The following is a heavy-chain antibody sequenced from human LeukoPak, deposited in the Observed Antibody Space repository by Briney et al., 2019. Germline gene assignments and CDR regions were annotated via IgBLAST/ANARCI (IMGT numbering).Heavy chain of an antibody. CDR2: IIPIFGTA. J-gene: IGHJ4*02. V-gene: IGHV1-69*13. D-gene: IGHD5-18*01. CDR1: GGTFSSYA. CDR3: ARFDRGHTYGYGNNDY. Sequence: SVKVSYKASGGTFSSYAISWVRQAPGQGLEWMGGIIPIFGTANYAQKFQGRVTITADESTSTAYMELSSLRSEDTAVYYCARFDRGHTYGYGNNDYWGQGTLVTVSS.